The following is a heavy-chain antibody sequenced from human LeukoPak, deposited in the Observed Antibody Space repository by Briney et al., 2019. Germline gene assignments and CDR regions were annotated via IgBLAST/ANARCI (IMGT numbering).Heavy chain of an antibody. CDR1: GFTFSSYA. CDR3: ATWRDKAAVS. CDR2: ISSSGGGT. J-gene: IGHJ5*02. V-gene: IGHV3-23*01. Sequence: PGGSLRLSCAASGFTFSSYAMSWVRQAPGKGLVWVSAISSSGGGTYHADSVKGRFTISRDNSKNTLYLQMNSLRGEDTAVYYCATWRDKAAVSWGQGTLVTVSS. D-gene: IGHD6-13*01.